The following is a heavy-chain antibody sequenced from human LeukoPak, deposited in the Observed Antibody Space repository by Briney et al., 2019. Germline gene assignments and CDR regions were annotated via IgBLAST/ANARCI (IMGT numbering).Heavy chain of an antibody. V-gene: IGHV1-2*02. CDR2: INPTSGGT. CDR1: GYTFTGYY. D-gene: IGHD3-10*01. Sequence: ASVKVSCKASGYTFTGYYMHWVRQAPGQGLQWRVWINPTSGGTNYAQKFQGRVTMTRDTSISTAYMELSRLRSDDTAVYYCARVNLSMVRGGSYYYYMDVWGKGATVNVSS. CDR3: ARVNLSMVRGGSYYYYMDV. J-gene: IGHJ6*03.